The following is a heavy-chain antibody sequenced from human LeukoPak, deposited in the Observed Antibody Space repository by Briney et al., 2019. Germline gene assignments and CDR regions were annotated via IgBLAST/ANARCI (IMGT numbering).Heavy chain of an antibody. CDR3: ARTRYYYNSRSYGAPYYFDY. D-gene: IGHD3-10*01. CDR2: IYNSGST. CDR1: GYSISSGYF. J-gene: IGHJ4*02. Sequence: PSETLSLTCTVSGYSISSGYFWGWIRQPPGKGLEWIGTIYNSGSTYYNASLESRVTISVDTSKNQFSLKLSSVTAADTAVYYCARTRYYYNSRSYGAPYYFDYWGQGTLVTVSS. V-gene: IGHV4-38-2*02.